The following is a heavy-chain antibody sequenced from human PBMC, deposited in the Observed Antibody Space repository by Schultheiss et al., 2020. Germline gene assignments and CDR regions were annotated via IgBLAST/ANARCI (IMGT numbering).Heavy chain of an antibody. D-gene: IGHD6-13*01. J-gene: IGHJ4*02. V-gene: IGHV3-30-3*01. Sequence: GSLRLSCAASGFTFSSYAMHWVRQAPGKGLEWVAVISYDGSNKYYADSVKGRFTISRDNAKNSLYLQMNSLRAEDTAVYYCARLGSSWYPTYYDYWGQGTLVTVSS. CDR2: ISYDGSNK. CDR3: ARLGSSWYPTYYDY. CDR1: GFTFSSYA.